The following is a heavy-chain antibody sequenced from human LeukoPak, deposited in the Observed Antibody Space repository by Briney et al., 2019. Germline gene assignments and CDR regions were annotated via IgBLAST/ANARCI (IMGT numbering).Heavy chain of an antibody. CDR1: GGTFSSYA. V-gene: IGHV1-69*04. Sequence: SVKVSCKASGGTFSSYAINWVRQAPGQGLEWMGRIIPILDIENFVQKFQGRLTITADKSTSTAYMELSSLRSEDTAVYYCAKQTGYCSGSTCYYYHGMDVWGQGTTVTVSS. CDR2: IIPILDIE. D-gene: IGHD2-15*01. CDR3: AKQTGYCSGSTCYYYHGMDV. J-gene: IGHJ6*02.